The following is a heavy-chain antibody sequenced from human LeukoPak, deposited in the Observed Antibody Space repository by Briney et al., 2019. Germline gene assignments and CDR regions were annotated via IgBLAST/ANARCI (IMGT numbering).Heavy chain of an antibody. D-gene: IGHD3-10*01. CDR1: GFTFSSYS. CDR3: ARDGTYYYGPGSQFDY. Sequence: GGSLRLSCAASGFTFSSYSMNWVRQAPGKGLEWVSYISSSSSTIYYADSVKGRFTISRDNAKNSLYLQMNSLRDEDTAVYYCARDGTYYYGPGSQFDYWGQGTLVTVSS. V-gene: IGHV3-48*02. CDR2: ISSSSSTI. J-gene: IGHJ4*02.